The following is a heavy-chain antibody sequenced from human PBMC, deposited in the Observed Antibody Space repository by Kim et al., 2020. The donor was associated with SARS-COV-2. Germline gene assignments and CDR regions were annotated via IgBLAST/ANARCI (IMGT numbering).Heavy chain of an antibody. V-gene: IGHV4-34*01. CDR3: ARWFDY. J-gene: IGHJ4*02. CDR2: NHIGST. Sequence: NHIGSTNYNPSLKSRVTISVDTSKNQCSLKLSSVTAADTAVYYCARWFDYWGQGTLVTVSS.